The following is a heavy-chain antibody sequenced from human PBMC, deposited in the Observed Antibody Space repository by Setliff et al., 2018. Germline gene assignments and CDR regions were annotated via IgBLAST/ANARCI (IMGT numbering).Heavy chain of an antibody. Sequence: PGGSLRLSCATSGFIFSNYYMTWVRQAPGKGLEWVANIRQDASEKNYLDSVKGRFTISRDNAKNSLYLQLNSLTAEDTAVYYCARGPPYYDFWSAYFPGYWGQGTLVTVSS. V-gene: IGHV3-7*01. D-gene: IGHD3-3*01. CDR2: IRQDASEK. CDR3: ARGPPYYDFWSAYFPGY. J-gene: IGHJ4*02. CDR1: GFIFSNYY.